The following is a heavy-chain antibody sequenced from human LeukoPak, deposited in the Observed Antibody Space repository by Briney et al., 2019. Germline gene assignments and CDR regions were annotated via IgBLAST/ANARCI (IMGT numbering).Heavy chain of an antibody. V-gene: IGHV1-69*13. CDR1: GGTFSSYA. CDR3: AIVVSRGWYLPPDY. J-gene: IGHJ4*02. Sequence: SVKVSCKASGGTFSSYAISWVRQAPGQGLEWMGGTIPIFGTANYAQKFQGRVTITADESTSTAYMELRSLRSDDTAVYYCAIVVSRGWYLPPDYWGQGTRVTVSS. CDR2: TIPIFGTA. D-gene: IGHD6-19*01.